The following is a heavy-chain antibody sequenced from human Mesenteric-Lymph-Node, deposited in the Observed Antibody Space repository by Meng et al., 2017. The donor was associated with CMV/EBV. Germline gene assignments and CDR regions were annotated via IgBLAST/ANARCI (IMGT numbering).Heavy chain of an antibody. D-gene: IGHD1-26*01. J-gene: IGHJ5*02. CDR1: GYSISSGNW. Sequence: SGYSISSGNWWSWVRRPPGKGLEWIGEIYHNGFTNYNPSLKSRVTMSIDKSRNQVSLNLRSVTAADTAVYFCARDNRASGNYDWFDPWGQGTLVTVSS. V-gene: IGHV4-4*01. CDR2: IYHNGFT. CDR3: ARDNRASGNYDWFDP.